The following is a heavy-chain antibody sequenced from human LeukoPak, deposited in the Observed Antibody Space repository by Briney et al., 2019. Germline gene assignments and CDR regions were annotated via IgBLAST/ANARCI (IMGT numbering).Heavy chain of an antibody. J-gene: IGHJ4*02. Sequence: SETLSLTCTVSGGSISSNSWGWIRQPPGKGQEWIGYLYDSGSTRYSPSLKRPVTISEDTLKNQFSLKLTSVAAADTAVYYCVRGGWLPTSGFDYWGQGTLVTVSS. D-gene: IGHD5-24*01. CDR3: VRGGWLPTSGFDY. V-gene: IGHV4-59*01. CDR1: GGSISSNS. CDR2: LYDSGST.